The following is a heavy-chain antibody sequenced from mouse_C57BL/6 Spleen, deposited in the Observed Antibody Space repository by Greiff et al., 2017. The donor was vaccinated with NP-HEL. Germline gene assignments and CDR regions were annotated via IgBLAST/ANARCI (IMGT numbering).Heavy chain of an antibody. CDR3: AREGLYYGSSSYYAMDY. Sequence: VQLQQSGAELVRPGTSVKVSCKASGYAFTNYLIEWVKQRPGQGLEWIGVINPGSGGTNYNEKFKGKATLTADKSSSTAYMQLSSLTSEDSAVYFCAREGLYYGSSSYYAMDYWGQGTSVTVSS. J-gene: IGHJ4*01. D-gene: IGHD1-1*01. CDR2: INPGSGGT. CDR1: GYAFTNYL. V-gene: IGHV1-54*01.